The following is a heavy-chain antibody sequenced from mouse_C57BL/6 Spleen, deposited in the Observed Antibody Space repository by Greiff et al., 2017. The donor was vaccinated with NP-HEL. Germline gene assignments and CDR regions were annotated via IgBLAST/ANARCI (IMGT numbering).Heavy chain of an antibody. CDR2: IWRGGST. V-gene: IGHV2-5*01. Sequence: VKLMESGPGLVQPSQSLSITCTVSGFSLTSYGVHWVRQSPGKGLEWLGVIWRGGSTDYNAAFMSRLSITKDNSKSQVFFKMNSLQADDTAIYYCARGSYGSSYDAMDYWGQGTSVTVSS. J-gene: IGHJ4*01. CDR1: GFSLTSYG. D-gene: IGHD1-1*01. CDR3: ARGSYGSSYDAMDY.